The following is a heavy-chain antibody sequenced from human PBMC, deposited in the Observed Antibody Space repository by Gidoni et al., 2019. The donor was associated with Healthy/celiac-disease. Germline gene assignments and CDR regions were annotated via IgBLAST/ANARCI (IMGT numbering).Heavy chain of an antibody. Sequence: TYYNPSLKSRVTISVDTSKNQFSLKLSSVTAADTAVYYCASTRLPSGYFDYWGQGTLVTVSS. V-gene: IGHV4-39*01. CDR2: T. D-gene: IGHD4-17*01. J-gene: IGHJ4*02. CDR3: ASTRLPSGYFDY.